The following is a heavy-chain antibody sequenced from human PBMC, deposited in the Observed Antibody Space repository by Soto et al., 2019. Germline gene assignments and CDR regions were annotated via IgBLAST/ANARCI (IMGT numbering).Heavy chain of an antibody. CDR1: GFTFSSYS. V-gene: IGHV3-21*01. CDR2: ISSSSSYI. Sequence: GGSLRLSCAASGFTFSSYSMNWVRQAPGKGLEWVSSISSSSSYIYYADSVKGRFTISRDNAKNSLYLQMNSLRAEDTAVYYCASRETGYQTYYYYYYMDVWGKGTTVTVSS. CDR3: ASRETGYQTYYYYYYMDV. J-gene: IGHJ6*03. D-gene: IGHD3-9*01.